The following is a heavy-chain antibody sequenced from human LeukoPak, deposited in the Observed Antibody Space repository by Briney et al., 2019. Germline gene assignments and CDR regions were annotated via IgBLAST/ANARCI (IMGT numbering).Heavy chain of an antibody. Sequence: SQTLSLTCTVSGGSISSGSYYWSWIRQPAGKGLEWIGRIYTSGSTNYNPSLKSRVTISVDTSKNQFSLKLSSVTAADTAVYYCARDGAYYYDYWGQGTLVTVSS. CDR3: ARDGAYYYDY. J-gene: IGHJ4*02. CDR2: IYTSGST. CDR1: GGSISSGSYY. V-gene: IGHV4-61*02. D-gene: IGHD3-16*01.